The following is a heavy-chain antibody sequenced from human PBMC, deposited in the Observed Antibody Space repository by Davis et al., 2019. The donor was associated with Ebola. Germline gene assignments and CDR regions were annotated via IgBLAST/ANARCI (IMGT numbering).Heavy chain of an antibody. CDR1: VITFSSYA. J-gene: IGHJ6*02. CDR3: ARDIGYSDGWPDYYYYGMDV. CDR2: ISGSGGNT. Sequence: GESLKISCADSVITFSSYAMTWVRQAPGKGLEWVSAISGSGGNTYYADSVKGRFTISRDNSKNTFNLQMNSLTAEDTAVYYCARDIGYSDGWPDYYYYGMDVWGQGTTVTVSS. V-gene: IGHV3-23*01. D-gene: IGHD6-19*01.